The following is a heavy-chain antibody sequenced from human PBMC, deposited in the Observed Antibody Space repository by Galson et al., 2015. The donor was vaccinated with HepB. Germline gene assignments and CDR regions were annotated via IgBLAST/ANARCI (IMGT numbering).Heavy chain of an antibody. Sequence: SLRLSCAASGFTFSSYSMNWVRQAPGKGLEWVSSISGSSSYIYYADSVKGRFTISRDNAKNSLYLQMNSLRAEDTAVYYCARDSPDCGGDCYSCPNRFDPWGQGTLVTVSS. CDR2: ISGSSSYI. CDR1: GFTFSSYS. V-gene: IGHV3-21*01. J-gene: IGHJ5*02. CDR3: ARDSPDCGGDCYSCPNRFDP. D-gene: IGHD2-21*02.